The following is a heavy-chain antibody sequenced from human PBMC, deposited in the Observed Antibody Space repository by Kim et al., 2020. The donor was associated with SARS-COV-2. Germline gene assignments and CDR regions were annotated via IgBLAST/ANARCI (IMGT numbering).Heavy chain of an antibody. V-gene: IGHV4-39*01. CDR2: IYYSGST. CDR3: ARQFALLSDY. D-gene: IGHD3-10*01. CDR1: GGSISSSSYY. J-gene: IGHJ4*02. Sequence: SETLSLTCTVSGGSISSSSYYWGWIRQPPGKGLEWIGSIYYSGSTYYNPSLKSRVTISVDTSKNQFSLKLSSVTAADTAVYYCARQFALLSDYWGQGTLVTVSS.